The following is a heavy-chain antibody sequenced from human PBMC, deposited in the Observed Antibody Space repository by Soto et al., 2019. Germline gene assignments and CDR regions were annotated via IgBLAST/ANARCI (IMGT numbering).Heavy chain of an antibody. V-gene: IGHV4-61*01. CDR2: IYYSGST. CDR3: AIEMATIKGNWLDP. Sequence: PSETLSLTCTVSGGSVSSGSYYWTWIRQPPGKGLEWIGYIYYSGSTTYNPSLKSRVTILVDTSKNQVSLKLSSVTAADTAVYYCAIEMATIKGNWLDPWGQGNLVTGSS. CDR1: GGSVSSGSYY. D-gene: IGHD5-12*01. J-gene: IGHJ5*02.